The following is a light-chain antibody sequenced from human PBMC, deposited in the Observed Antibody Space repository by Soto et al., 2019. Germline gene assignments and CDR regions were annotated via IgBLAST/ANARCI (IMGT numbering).Light chain of an antibody. V-gene: IGKV2-28*01. J-gene: IGKJ1*01. CDR1: QSLVYRNGYTC. CDR3: KHAMEIPWT. Sequence: EIVMTQSPLSLPVKPGESASISCRSSQSLVYRNGYTCLNWYLQRPGQSRQLLIYSSSNRASGVPDWLSGSVSGTDFTLRISRVEADDVGVYYCKHAMEIPWTFGQGTKVEIK. CDR2: SSS.